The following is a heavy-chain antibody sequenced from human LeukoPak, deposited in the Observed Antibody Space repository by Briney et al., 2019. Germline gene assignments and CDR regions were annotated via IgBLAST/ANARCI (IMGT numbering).Heavy chain of an antibody. D-gene: IGHD6-13*01. CDR3: ARENVNRGSSWGYDYFGMDV. CDR1: GYTFTSSYD. V-gene: IGHV1-8*01. Sequence: EASVKVSCKASGYTFTSSYDINWVRQAPGQGLEWMGWMNPYSGITGYPQKFQGRVTMTRDTSISTAYIELSSLTSEDTAVYFCARENVNRGSSWGYDYFGMDVWGQGTAVTVSS. J-gene: IGHJ6*02. CDR2: MNPYSGIT.